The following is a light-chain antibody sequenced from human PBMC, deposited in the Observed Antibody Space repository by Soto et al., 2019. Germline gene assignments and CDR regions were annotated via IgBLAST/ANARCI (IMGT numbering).Light chain of an antibody. Sequence: DIQLTNAPSSAPASVGDRVTLSCRASQGISSWLAWYQQKLGKAPNLLIYDASTLQSGVPSRFSGSGSGTDFTLTISSLQPEDFATYYCQQANSFPITFGQGTRLAI. CDR1: QGISSW. CDR3: QQANSFPIT. J-gene: IGKJ5*01. CDR2: DAS. V-gene: IGKV1D-12*01.